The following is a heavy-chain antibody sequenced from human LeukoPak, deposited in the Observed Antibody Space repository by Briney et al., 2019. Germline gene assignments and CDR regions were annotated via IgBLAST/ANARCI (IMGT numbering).Heavy chain of an antibody. V-gene: IGHV4-4*07. CDR3: ARDWYSRAAAGTGWFDP. J-gene: IGHJ5*02. Sequence: SETLSLTCTVSGGSISSYYWSWIRQPPGKGLEWIGRIYTSGSTNYNPSLKSRVTMSVDTSKNQFSLKLSSVTAADTAVYYCARDWYSRAAAGTGWFDPWGQGTLVTVSS. D-gene: IGHD6-13*01. CDR1: GGSISSYY. CDR2: IYTSGST.